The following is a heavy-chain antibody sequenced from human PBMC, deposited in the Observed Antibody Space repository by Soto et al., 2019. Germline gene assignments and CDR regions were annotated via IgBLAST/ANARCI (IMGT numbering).Heavy chain of an antibody. CDR1: GGSISSGGYY. CDR3: ARGKTVAAAGPFDY. D-gene: IGHD6-13*01. V-gene: IGHV4-31*03. J-gene: IGHJ4*02. CDR2: IYYSGST. Sequence: QVQLQESGPGLVKPSQTLSLTCTVSGGSISSGGYYWSWLRQHPGKGPEWIGYIYYSGSTYYNPSLKSRVTISGDTSKNQFSLKLRSVTAADTAVYYCARGKTVAAAGPFDYWGQGTLVTVSS.